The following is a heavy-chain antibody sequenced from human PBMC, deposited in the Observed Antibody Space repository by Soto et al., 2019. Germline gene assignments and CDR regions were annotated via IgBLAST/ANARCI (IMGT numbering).Heavy chain of an antibody. CDR1: GGSITNGDYF. Sequence: QVQLQESGPGLVQTSQTLSLTCSVSGGSITNGDYFWGWIRQHPGKGLEWVGYMYYRGATYYNPSLRSRLTISIDTSKNQFSLNLRSVTAADTAVYYCARGTYDSSGYFDYWGQGTLVTVSS. CDR3: ARGTYDSSGYFDY. CDR2: MYYRGAT. J-gene: IGHJ4*02. D-gene: IGHD3-22*01. V-gene: IGHV4-31*03.